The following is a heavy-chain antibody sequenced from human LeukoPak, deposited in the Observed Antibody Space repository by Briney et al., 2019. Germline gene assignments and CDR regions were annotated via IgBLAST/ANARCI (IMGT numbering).Heavy chain of an antibody. D-gene: IGHD4-17*01. CDR3: ARLYGDKHVGYFDY. J-gene: IGHJ4*02. V-gene: IGHV3-64*01. Sequence: GGSLRLSCAASGFTFSSYAMHWVRQAPGEGLEYVSAISSNGGSTYYANSVKGRFTISRDNSKNTLYLQMGSLRAEDMAVYYCARLYGDKHVGYFDYWGQGTLVTVSS. CDR2: ISSNGGST. CDR1: GFTFSSYA.